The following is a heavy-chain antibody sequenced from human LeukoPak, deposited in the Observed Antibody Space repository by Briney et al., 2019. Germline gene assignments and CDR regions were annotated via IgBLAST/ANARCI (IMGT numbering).Heavy chain of an antibody. CDR3: AREGPQMATIDK. CDR1: GFTFSDYA. V-gene: IGHV3-23*01. D-gene: IGHD5-24*01. Sequence: PGGSLRLSCAASGFTFSDYAMSWVRQAPGKGLEWASIMSGGGETTYYADSVRGRFTISRDNAKNTLYLQMNSLRAEDTAVYYCAREGPQMATIDKWGQGTLVTVSS. CDR2: MSGGGETT. J-gene: IGHJ4*02.